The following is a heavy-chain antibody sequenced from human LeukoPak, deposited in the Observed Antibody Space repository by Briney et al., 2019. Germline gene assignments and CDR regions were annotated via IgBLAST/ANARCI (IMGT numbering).Heavy chain of an antibody. CDR1: GFTCIIYP. D-gene: IGHD2-2*01. CDR2: ISGSGGST. V-gene: IGHV3-23*01. CDR3: AKVPAAYNWFDP. J-gene: IGHJ5*02. Sequence: GCTLRLPCANSGFTCIIYPMSWFHKSPRKRLNCFLAISGSGGSTYYADSVKGRFTISRDNSKNTLYLQMNSLRAEDTAVYYCAKVPAAYNWFDPWGQGTLVTVSS.